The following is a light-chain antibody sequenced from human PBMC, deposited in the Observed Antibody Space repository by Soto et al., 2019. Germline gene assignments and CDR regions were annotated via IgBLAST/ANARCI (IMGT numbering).Light chain of an antibody. CDR3: CSYTTSTTRQIV. CDR1: SSDVGGYNY. Sequence: QSVLTQPASVSGSPGQSITISCTGTSSDVGGYNYVSWYQHHPGKAPKLMIYDVSNRPSGVSNRFSGSKSGNTASLTISGLQPEDEADYYCCSYTTSTTRQIVFGTGTKVTV. CDR2: DVS. J-gene: IGLJ1*01. V-gene: IGLV2-14*03.